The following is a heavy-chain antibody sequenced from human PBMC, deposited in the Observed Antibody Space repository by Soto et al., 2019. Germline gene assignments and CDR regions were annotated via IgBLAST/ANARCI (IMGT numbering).Heavy chain of an antibody. CDR1: GFTFSDYY. J-gene: IGHJ3*02. CDR3: ARNDFPQLRYFDWLLFGGAFDI. Sequence: GGSLRLSCAASGFTFSDYYMSWIRQAPGKGLEWVSYISSSSSYTNYADSVKGRFTISRDNAKNSLYLQMNSLRAEDTAVYYCARNDFPQLRYFDWLLFGGAFDIWGQGTMVTVSS. V-gene: IGHV3-11*03. D-gene: IGHD3-9*01. CDR2: ISSSSSYT.